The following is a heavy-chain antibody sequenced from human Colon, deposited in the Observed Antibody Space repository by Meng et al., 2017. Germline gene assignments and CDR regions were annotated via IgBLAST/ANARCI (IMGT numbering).Heavy chain of an antibody. V-gene: IGHV4-39*01. CDR3: ARRDYFDY. CDR1: GDSISSSSDY. Sequence: QLQLQESGPGLVKPSETLSLTCIVSGDSISSSSDYWGWIRQPPGKGLEWIGSSYYSGSTYYNPSLKSRVTISVDTSKNQFSLTLSSVTAADTAVYYCARRDYFDYWGQGTLVTVSS. CDR2: SYYSGST. J-gene: IGHJ4*02.